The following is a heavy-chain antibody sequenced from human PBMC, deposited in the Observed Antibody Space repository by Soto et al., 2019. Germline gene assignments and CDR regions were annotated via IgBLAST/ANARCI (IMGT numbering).Heavy chain of an antibody. CDR3: AKDIDSSGWYGFDY. V-gene: IGHV3-23*01. CDR2: ISGSAGST. D-gene: IGHD6-19*01. Sequence: PGGSLRLSCAASGFTFSSYAMSWVRQAPGKGLEWVSAISGSAGSTYYADSVKGRFTISRDNSKNTLYLQMNSLRAEDTAVYYCAKDIDSSGWYGFDYWGQGTLVTVSS. J-gene: IGHJ4*02. CDR1: GFTFSSYA.